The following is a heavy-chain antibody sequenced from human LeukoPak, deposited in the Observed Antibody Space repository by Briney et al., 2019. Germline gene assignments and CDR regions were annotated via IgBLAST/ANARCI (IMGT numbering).Heavy chain of an antibody. CDR2: ISGSGGRT. V-gene: IGHV3-23*01. Sequence: GGSLRLSCAASEFSVGSNYMTWVRQAPGKGLEWVSGISGSGGRTYYADSVKGRFTISRDTSKNTLYLQMNSLRAEDTAVYYCAKDHLPGIVVADRDYWGQGTLVTVSS. CDR3: AKDHLPGIVVADRDY. J-gene: IGHJ4*02. D-gene: IGHD6-19*01. CDR1: EFSVGSNY.